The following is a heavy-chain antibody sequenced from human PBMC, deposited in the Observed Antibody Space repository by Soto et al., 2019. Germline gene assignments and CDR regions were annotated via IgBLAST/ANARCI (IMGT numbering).Heavy chain of an antibody. J-gene: IGHJ4*01. D-gene: IGHD3-10*01. Sequence: QVQLVESGGGVVQPGRSLRLSCAASGFTFSSYGMHWVRQAPGKGLEWVAVIWYDGSNKYYADSVKGRFTISRDNSKHTLYMQMDSLRAEDPAVYYFARVGFRSMYYFDFWGQGTLVTVSS. CDR1: GFTFSSYG. V-gene: IGHV3-33*01. CDR3: ARVGFRSMYYFDF. CDR2: IWYDGSNK.